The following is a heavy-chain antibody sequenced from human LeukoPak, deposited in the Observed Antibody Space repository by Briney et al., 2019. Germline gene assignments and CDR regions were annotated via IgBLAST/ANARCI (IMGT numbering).Heavy chain of an antibody. CDR2: IYWNDDK. Sequence: SGPTLVNPTQTLTLTCTFSGFSLSSSGVGVGWIRQPPGKALEWLALIYWNDDKRYSPSLKSRLTIAKDTSKNQVVLTMTNMDPVGTATYYCAHRQITAAGQYSQXXXXGXLXTVSS. CDR1: GFSLSSSGVG. D-gene: IGHD6-13*01. CDR3: AHRQITAAGQYSQX. V-gene: IGHV2-5*01. J-gene: IGHJ1*01.